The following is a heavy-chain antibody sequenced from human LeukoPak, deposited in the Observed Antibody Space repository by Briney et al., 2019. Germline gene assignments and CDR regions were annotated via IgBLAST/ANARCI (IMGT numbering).Heavy chain of an antibody. J-gene: IGHJ5*02. V-gene: IGHV4-61*08. CDR3: ARYSTTSRGYNWFDP. CDR1: GGSVSSGGYY. CDR2: IYYSGST. Sequence: SETLSLTCTVSGGSVSSGGYYWSWIRQPPGKGLEWIGYIYYSGSTNYNPSLKSRVTISVDTSKNQFSLRLSSVTAADTAVYYCARYSTTSRGYNWFDPWGQGTLVTVSS. D-gene: IGHD1/OR15-1a*01.